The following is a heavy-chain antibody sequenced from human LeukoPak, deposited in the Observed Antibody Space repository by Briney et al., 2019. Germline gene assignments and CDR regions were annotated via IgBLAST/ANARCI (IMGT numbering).Heavy chain of an antibody. CDR1: GGSISSYY. CDR3: AKYKYYYDSCGHNWFDP. D-gene: IGHD3-22*01. CDR2: IIYSGST. V-gene: IGHV4-59*01. J-gene: IGHJ5*02. Sequence: SETMSLTCTVSGGSISSYYWSWIRQPPGKGLEWIGYIIYSGSTNYNPSLKSRVTISVDTSKNQFSRKLSSVTAADSAVEFCAKYKYYYDSCGHNWFDPWGQGTLVTVSS.